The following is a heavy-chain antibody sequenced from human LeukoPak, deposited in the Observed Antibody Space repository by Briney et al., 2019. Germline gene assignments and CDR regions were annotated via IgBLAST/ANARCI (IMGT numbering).Heavy chain of an antibody. CDR3: AREYVGATTFDY. V-gene: IGHV4-61*02. J-gene: IGHJ4*02. CDR1: GGSISSGSYY. Sequence: PSETLSLTCTVSGGSISSGSYYWSWIRQPAGKGLEWIGRIYTSGSTNYNPSLKSRVTISVDTSKKQFSLKLSSVTAADTAVYYCAREYVGATTFDYWGQGTLVTVSS. CDR2: IYTSGST. D-gene: IGHD1-26*01.